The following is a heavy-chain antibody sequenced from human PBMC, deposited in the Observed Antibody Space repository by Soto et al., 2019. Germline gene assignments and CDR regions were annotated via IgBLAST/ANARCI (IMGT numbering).Heavy chain of an antibody. CDR3: ARAGGPCDLTGGYYFVY. Sequence: ASVTVSCKGSGFTVTNCEINWGGQATGQGLEWMGWRNPGSGNTAYGHKFQGRVTMTRNISIRTAYMELSRLGSDETAGDYCARAGGPCDLTGGYYFVYWGQGTLVTVSS. CDR2: RNPGSGNT. V-gene: IGHV1-8*01. CDR1: GFTVTNCE. D-gene: IGHD7-27*01. J-gene: IGHJ4*02.